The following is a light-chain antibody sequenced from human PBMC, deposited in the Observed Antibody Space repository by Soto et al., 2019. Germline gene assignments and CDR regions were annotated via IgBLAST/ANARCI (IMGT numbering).Light chain of an antibody. J-gene: IGLJ1*01. CDR3: SSYTTSNTRQIV. CDR1: SSDVFGYNY. V-gene: IGLV2-14*03. CDR2: DVS. Sequence: QSVLTQPASVSGSPGQSITISCTGTSSDVFGYNYVSRYQHHPGKAPKLIIYDVSNRPSGVSIRFSGSKSDNTASLTISGLQPEDEADYHCSSYTTSNTRQIVFGTGTKVTVL.